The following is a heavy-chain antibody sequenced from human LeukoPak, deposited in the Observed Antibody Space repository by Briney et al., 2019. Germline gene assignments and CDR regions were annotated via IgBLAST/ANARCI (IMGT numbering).Heavy chain of an antibody. CDR1: GGSISSSSYY. Sequence: PSETLSLTCTVSGGSISSSSYYWGWIRQPPGKGLEWIGSIYYSGSTYYNPSLKSRVTISVDTSKNQFSLKLSSVTAADTAVYYCARDLVVVTVGYLDYWGQGTLVTVSS. CDR3: ARDLVVVTVGYLDY. V-gene: IGHV4-39*07. D-gene: IGHD2-21*02. CDR2: IYYSGST. J-gene: IGHJ4*02.